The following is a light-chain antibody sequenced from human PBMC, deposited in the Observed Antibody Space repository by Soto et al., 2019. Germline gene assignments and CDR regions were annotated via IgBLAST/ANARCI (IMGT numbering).Light chain of an antibody. Sequence: DIQMTQSPSSLSASVGDRVTITCRTSQSITTYLNWFQQKPGKAPKLLVYAASSLQSGVPSRFSGSGSGTEFTLTISSLQPEYFATYYCQQSFIAPPTFGPGTKVDIK. CDR2: AAS. CDR3: QQSFIAPPT. J-gene: IGKJ3*01. V-gene: IGKV1-39*01. CDR1: QSITTY.